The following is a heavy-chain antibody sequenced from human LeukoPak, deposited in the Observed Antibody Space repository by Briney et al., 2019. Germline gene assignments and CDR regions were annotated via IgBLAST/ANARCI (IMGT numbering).Heavy chain of an antibody. CDR2: IYYSGST. J-gene: IGHJ3*02. CDR1: GGSISRGDYY. Sequence: SETLSLTRTVSGGSISRGDYYWSWIRQPPGKGLEWIGYIYYSGSTSYNPSLKSPVTISVDTSKNQFSLKLSSVTAADTAVYYCASRYSSGRLTFNIWGQGTMVTVSS. V-gene: IGHV4-30-4*01. D-gene: IGHD6-19*01. CDR3: ASRYSSGRLTFNI.